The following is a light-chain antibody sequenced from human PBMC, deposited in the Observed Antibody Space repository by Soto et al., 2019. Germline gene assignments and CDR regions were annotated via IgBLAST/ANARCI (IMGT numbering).Light chain of an antibody. CDR3: QQYYSTSLT. V-gene: IGKV4-1*01. J-gene: IGKJ4*01. CDR1: QSVLYSSNNKNY. Sequence: DIVMTQSPDSLAVSLGERATINCKSSQSVLYSSNNKNYLAWYQQKPGQPPKLLIYWASTRESVVPDRFSGSGSGTDFTLTISSLQAEEVAVYYCQQYYSTSLTFGGGTKVEIK. CDR2: WAS.